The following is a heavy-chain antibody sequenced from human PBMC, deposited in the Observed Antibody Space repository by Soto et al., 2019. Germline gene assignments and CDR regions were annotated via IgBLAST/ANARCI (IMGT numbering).Heavy chain of an antibody. D-gene: IGHD2-2*01. J-gene: IGHJ6*02. V-gene: IGHV1-8*01. Sequence: QVQLVQSGAEVKKPGASVKVSCKASGYTFTSYDINWVRQATGQGLEWMGWMNPNSGNTGYAQKFQGRVTMTRNTSISTADMELSSLRSEDPAVYYCARRKSTSRYAGFYCYYSGMDVWGQGTTVTVSS. CDR1: GYTFTSYD. CDR2: MNPNSGNT. CDR3: ARRKSTSRYAGFYCYYSGMDV.